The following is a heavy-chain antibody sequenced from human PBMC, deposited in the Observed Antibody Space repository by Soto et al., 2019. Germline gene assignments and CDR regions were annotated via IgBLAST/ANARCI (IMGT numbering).Heavy chain of an antibody. J-gene: IGHJ5*02. D-gene: IGHD6-13*01. CDR3: ARGERGSSWYTANYGFYP. CDR1: GFTFSSYA. Sequence: QVQLVESGGGVVQPGRSLRLSCAASGFTFSSYAMHWVRQAPGKGLEWVAVISYDGSNKYYADSVKGRFTISRDNSKNTLYLQMNSLRAEDTAVYYCARGERGSSWYTANYGFYPWGQGTLVTVSS. CDR2: ISYDGSNK. V-gene: IGHV3-30-3*01.